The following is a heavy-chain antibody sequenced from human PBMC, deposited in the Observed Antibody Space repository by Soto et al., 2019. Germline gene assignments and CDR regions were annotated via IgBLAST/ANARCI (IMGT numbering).Heavy chain of an antibody. CDR1: GFTFSRYG. Sequence: SLRLSCAASGFTFSRYGMSWVRQPPGKGLQWVARISYDGSDQFYGDSVKGRFTISRDNSKNTLYLQMNSLRAEDTAVYYCANDFDNNGMDVWGQGTTVTVSS. J-gene: IGHJ6*02. D-gene: IGHD3-9*01. CDR3: ANDFDNNGMDV. V-gene: IGHV3-30*18. CDR2: ISYDGSDQ.